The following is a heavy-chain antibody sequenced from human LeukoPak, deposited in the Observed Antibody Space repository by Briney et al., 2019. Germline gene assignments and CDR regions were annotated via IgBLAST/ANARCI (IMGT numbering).Heavy chain of an antibody. CDR2: IWYDGSNK. CDR3: ARTMTTVTTYYYYGMDV. J-gene: IGHJ6*02. V-gene: IGHV3-33*01. CDR1: GFTFSSYG. Sequence: GGSLRLSCAASGFTFSSYGMHWVRQAPGKGLEWVAVIWYDGSNKYYAGSVKGRFTISRDNSKNTLYLQMNNLRAEDTAVYYCARTMTTVTTYYYYGMDVWGQGTTVTVSS. D-gene: IGHD4-17*01.